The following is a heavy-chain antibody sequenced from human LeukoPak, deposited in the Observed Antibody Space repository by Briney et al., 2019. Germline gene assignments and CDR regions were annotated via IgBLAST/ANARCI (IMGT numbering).Heavy chain of an antibody. D-gene: IGHD4-17*01. V-gene: IGHV3-23*01. CDR3: AKDGSRYGDHYFDY. CDR2: ISGSGGST. CDR1: GFTFSRIA. J-gene: IGHJ4*02. Sequence: GGSLRLSCAASGFTFSRIAMTWVRQAPGKGLEWVSAISGSGGSTYYADSVKGRFTISRDNSKNTLYLQMNSLRAEDTAVYYCAKDGSRYGDHYFDYWGQGTLVTVSS.